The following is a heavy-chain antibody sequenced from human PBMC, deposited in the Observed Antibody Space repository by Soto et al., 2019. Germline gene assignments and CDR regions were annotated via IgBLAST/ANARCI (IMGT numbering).Heavy chain of an antibody. J-gene: IGHJ3*02. CDR2: ISSSGSSI. CDR3: AGMLTAYYKWAFDI. D-gene: IGHD3-9*01. V-gene: IGHV3-48*03. CDR1: GFTFSNYE. Sequence: GGSLRLSCGGSGFTFSNYEMNWVRQAPGKGLEWVAYISSSGSSIYYADSVQGRFAVSRDDAKNSLYLQMNGLRAEDTAVYHCAGMLTAYYKWAFDIWGHGTRVTVSS.